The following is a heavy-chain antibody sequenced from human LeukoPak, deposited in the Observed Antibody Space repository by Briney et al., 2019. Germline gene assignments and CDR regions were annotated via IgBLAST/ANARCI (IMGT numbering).Heavy chain of an antibody. D-gene: IGHD1-26*01. CDR3: ARGGRGSYWGSHFDY. CDR2: IIPIFGPS. J-gene: IGHJ4*02. CDR1: GYTFGNYG. Sequence: SVKVSCKAAGYTFGNYGIKWVRQAPGQGLEWMGGIIPIFGPSNYAQKFQGRVTVTADKSTSTAYMELSSLRSEDTAIYYCARGGRGSYWGSHFDYWGQGTLVTVSS. V-gene: IGHV1-69*06.